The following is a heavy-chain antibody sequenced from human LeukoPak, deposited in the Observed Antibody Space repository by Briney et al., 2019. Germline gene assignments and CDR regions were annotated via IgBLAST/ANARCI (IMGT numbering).Heavy chain of an antibody. CDR2: IYYSGST. CDR1: GGSISSSSYY. Sequence: KPSETLSLTCTVSGGSISSSSYYWGWIRQPPGKGLEWIGSIYYSGSTYCNPSLKSRVTISVDTSKNQFSLKLSSVTAADTAVYYCASSLPYDFWSGYTNWGQGTLVTVSS. J-gene: IGHJ4*02. D-gene: IGHD3-3*01. V-gene: IGHV4-39*01. CDR3: ASSLPYDFWSGYTN.